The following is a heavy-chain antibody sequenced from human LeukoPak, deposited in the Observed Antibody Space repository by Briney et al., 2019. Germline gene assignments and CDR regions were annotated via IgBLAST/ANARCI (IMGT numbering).Heavy chain of an antibody. D-gene: IGHD3-16*02. V-gene: IGHV3-74*01. J-gene: IGHJ6*02. CDR1: GFTFSSYW. CDR3: ASAEVIQNGMGV. CDR2: INSDGSST. Sequence: GGSLRLSCAASGFTFSSYWMHWVRQAPGKGLVWVSRINSDGSSTSYADSVKGRFTISRDNAKNTLYLQMNSLRAEDTAVYLCASAEVIQNGMGVWGQGTTVTVSS.